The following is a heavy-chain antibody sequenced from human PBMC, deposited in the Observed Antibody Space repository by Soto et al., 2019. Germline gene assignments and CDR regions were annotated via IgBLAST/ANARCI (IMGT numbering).Heavy chain of an antibody. J-gene: IGHJ4*02. V-gene: IGHV3-9*01. D-gene: IGHD3-22*01. Sequence: EVQLVESGGGLVQPGRSLRISCAASGFTFDDYAMHWVRQAPGQGLEWVSGISWNSGSIGYADSVKGRFTISRDNAKNSLYLQMNSLRAEDTALYYCAKFDSSGSQDYWGQGTLVTVSS. CDR1: GFTFDDYA. CDR3: AKFDSSGSQDY. CDR2: ISWNSGSI.